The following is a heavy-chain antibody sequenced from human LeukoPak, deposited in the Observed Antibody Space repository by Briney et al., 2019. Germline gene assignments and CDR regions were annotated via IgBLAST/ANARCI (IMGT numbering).Heavy chain of an antibody. V-gene: IGHV4-34*01. CDR1: GGSFSGYY. J-gene: IGHJ6*03. CDR3: ARGRPYSSSSYYYYYYMDV. D-gene: IGHD6-6*01. CDR2: INHSGST. Sequence: SETLSLTCAVYGGSFSGYYWSWIRQPPGKGLEWIGEINHSGSTNYNPSLESRVTISVDTSKNQFSLKLSSVTAADTAVYYCARGRPYSSSSYYYYYYMDVWGKGTTVTVSS.